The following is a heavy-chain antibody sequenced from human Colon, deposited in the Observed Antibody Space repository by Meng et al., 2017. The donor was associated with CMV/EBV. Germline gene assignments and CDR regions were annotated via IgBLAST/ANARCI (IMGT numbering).Heavy chain of an antibody. CDR2: ISTNNGDT. CDR1: GYPYTNFG. V-gene: IGHV1-18*01. Sequence: QVELGMCEPALSQPWASVKMSRKICGYPYTNFGISWVPRDPEEGIERMAYISTNNGDTTYVRRFQSRVALTTDTSTSTVNMELGSQTSDDTAMYYCARELARGGNWGQGTLVTVSS. J-gene: IGHJ4*02. CDR3: ARELARGGN.